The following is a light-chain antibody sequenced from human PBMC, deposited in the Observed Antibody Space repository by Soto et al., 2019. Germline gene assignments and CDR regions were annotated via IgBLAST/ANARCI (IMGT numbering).Light chain of an antibody. CDR2: GAS. Sequence: EIVLTHSPATLSLSPCERATLSFRASQSVSSYLAWYQQKPGQAPGLLIYGASSRATGIPDRFSGSGSGTDFTLTISRLEPDDFATYYCQHYNSYSEAFGQGTKVDNK. V-gene: IGKV3-11*01. CDR3: QHYNSYSEA. CDR1: QSVSSY. J-gene: IGKJ1*01.